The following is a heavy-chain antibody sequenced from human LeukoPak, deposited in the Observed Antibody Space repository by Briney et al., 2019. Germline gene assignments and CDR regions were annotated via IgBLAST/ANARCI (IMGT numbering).Heavy chain of an antibody. V-gene: IGHV3-33*01. J-gene: IGHJ4*02. D-gene: IGHD6-19*01. Sequence: GGSLRLSCAASGFTFSSYGMHWVRQAPGKGLEWVAVIWYDGSNKYYADSVKGRFTISRDNSKNTLYLQMNSLRAEDTAVYYCAREPKHSSGPGTDYWGQGTLVTVSS. CDR3: AREPKHSSGPGTDY. CDR2: IWYDGSNK. CDR1: GFTFSSYG.